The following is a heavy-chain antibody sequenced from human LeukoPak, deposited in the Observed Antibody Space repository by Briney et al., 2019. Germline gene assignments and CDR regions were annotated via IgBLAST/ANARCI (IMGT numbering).Heavy chain of an antibody. CDR3: ARGTGAFDI. V-gene: IGHV3-74*01. D-gene: IGHD1-1*01. CDR2: IKSDGSFT. J-gene: IGHJ3*02. CDR1: GFTFSSHW. Sequence: GGSLRLSCVASGFTFSSHWMHWVRQAPGKGLVWVSHIKSDGSFTNYADSVKGRFTISRDNAKNTLYLQMNSLRPEDTAVYYCARGTGAFDIWAKGQRSPSLQ.